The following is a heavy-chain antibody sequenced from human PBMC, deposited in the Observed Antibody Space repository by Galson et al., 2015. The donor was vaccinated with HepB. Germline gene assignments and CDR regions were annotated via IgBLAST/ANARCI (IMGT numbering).Heavy chain of an antibody. CDR2: INHSGST. D-gene: IGHD3-16*02. CDR1: GASFNGFY. CDR3: ARRHVWGNYRSLDA. Sequence: SETLSLTCTVSGASFNGFYWMWIRQPPGKGLEWMAEINHSGSTNYNPSLKSRLSITVDTATNQFSLTLTSVTAADAALYYCARRHVWGNYRSLDAWGQGTLVTVSS. J-gene: IGHJ5*02. V-gene: IGHV4-34*01.